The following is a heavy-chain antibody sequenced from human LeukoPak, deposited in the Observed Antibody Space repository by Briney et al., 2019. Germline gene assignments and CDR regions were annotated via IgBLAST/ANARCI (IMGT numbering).Heavy chain of an antibody. CDR3: ARVPDCGGDCYYFDY. Sequence: SETLSLTCTVSGASISSYYWSWIRQPPGKGLEWIGYIYYSGSTNYNPSLKSRVTISVDTSKNQFSLKLSSVTAADTAVYYCARVPDCGGDCYYFDYWGQGTLVTVSS. J-gene: IGHJ4*02. V-gene: IGHV4-59*01. D-gene: IGHD2-21*02. CDR2: IYYSGST. CDR1: GASISSYY.